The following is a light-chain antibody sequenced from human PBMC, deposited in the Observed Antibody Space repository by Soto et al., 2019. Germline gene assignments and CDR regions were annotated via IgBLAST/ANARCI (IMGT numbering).Light chain of an antibody. Sequence: QPVLTQSPSASASLGASVKLTCTLSSGHSSYAIAWHQQQPEKGPRYLMKLNSDGSHSKGDGIPDRFSGSSSGAERYLTISSLQSEDEADYYCSSFAGSRVLVLGGGTKLTVL. V-gene: IGLV4-69*01. CDR1: SGHSSYA. CDR3: SSFAGSRVLV. CDR2: LNSDGSH. J-gene: IGLJ2*01.